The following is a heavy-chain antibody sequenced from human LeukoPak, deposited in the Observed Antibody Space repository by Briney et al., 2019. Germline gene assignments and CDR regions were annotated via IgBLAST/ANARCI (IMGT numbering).Heavy chain of an antibody. J-gene: IGHJ4*02. Sequence: GGSLRLSCAASGFTFSSHGMHWVRQAPGKGLEWVAVIWYDGSNKYYADSVKGRFTISRDNSKNTLYLQMNSLRAEDTAVYYCARDGQDDYGDYGPLDYWGQGTLVTVSS. CDR1: GFTFSSHG. D-gene: IGHD4-17*01. CDR2: IWYDGSNK. CDR3: ARDGQDDYGDYGPLDY. V-gene: IGHV3-33*01.